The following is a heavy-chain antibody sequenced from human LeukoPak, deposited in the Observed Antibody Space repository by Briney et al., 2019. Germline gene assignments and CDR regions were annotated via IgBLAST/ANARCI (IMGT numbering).Heavy chain of an antibody. D-gene: IGHD5-24*01. CDR2: ISSSSGIT. J-gene: IGHJ4*02. CDR1: GFTFSSYS. CDR3: ARVGRGDGYNYYFDY. V-gene: IGHV3-48*01. Sequence: GGSLRLSCAASGFTFSSYSMNWVRQAPGKGLEWVSYISSSSGITKYVDSVKGRFTISRDNSKNTLYLQMNSLRAEDTAVYYCARVGRGDGYNYYFDYWGQGTLVTVSS.